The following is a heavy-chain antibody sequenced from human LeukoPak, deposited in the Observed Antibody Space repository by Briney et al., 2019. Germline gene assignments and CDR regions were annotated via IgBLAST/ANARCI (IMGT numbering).Heavy chain of an antibody. J-gene: IGHJ4*02. CDR1: GFTFSSYW. V-gene: IGHV3-7*01. Sequence: PGGSLRLSCAASGFTFSSYWMSCVRQAPGKGLEWVANIKQGGSEKYYVVSVKGRFTISRDNAKNAVYLQMNSLRAEDTAVYYCASETHYGSALDWGQGPLVTVSS. CDR2: IKQGGSEK. CDR3: ASETHYGSALD. D-gene: IGHD4-17*01.